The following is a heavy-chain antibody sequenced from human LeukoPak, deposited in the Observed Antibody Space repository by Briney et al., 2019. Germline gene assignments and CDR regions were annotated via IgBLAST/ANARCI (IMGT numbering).Heavy chain of an antibody. CDR2: ISSNGGST. CDR3: ARSGAATDAFDI. J-gene: IGHJ3*02. V-gene: IGHV3-64*01. Sequence: GGSLRLSCVDSGFTFSSYAMHWVRQAPGKGLESVSGISSNGGSTYYANSVKGRFTISRDNSKNTLYLQMGSLRAEDMAVYCCARSGAATDAFDIWGQGTMVTVSS. D-gene: IGHD1-26*01. CDR1: GFTFSSYA.